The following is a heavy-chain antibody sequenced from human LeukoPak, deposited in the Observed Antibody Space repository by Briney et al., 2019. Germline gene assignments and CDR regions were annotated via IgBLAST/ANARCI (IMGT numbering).Heavy chain of an antibody. D-gene: IGHD3-10*02. CDR2: IYYSGST. CDR3: ARHGTLWSDFDY. J-gene: IGHJ4*02. CDR1: GGSISSSSYY. V-gene: IGHV4-39*01. Sequence: SETLSLTCTVSGGSISSSSYYWGWIRQPPGKGLEWIGSIYYSGSTYYNPSLKSRVAISVDTSKNQFSLKLSSVTAADTAVYYCARHGTLWSDFDYWGQGTLVTVSS.